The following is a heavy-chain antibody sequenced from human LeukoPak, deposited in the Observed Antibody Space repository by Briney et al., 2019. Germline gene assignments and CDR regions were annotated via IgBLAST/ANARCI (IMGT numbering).Heavy chain of an antibody. CDR2: IATDGGSA. CDR3: ARCSGGTCYSFHY. Sequence: GGALRLSCAASGFTFYNYALGWGRQAPGGGGGGGSIIATDGGSAYYADSVKGRFTMSRDNSKNGLYLQMSSLRAEDTALYYCARCSGGTCYSFHYWGQGTLVTVSS. V-gene: IGHV3-23*03. D-gene: IGHD2-15*01. CDR1: GFTFYNYA. J-gene: IGHJ4*02.